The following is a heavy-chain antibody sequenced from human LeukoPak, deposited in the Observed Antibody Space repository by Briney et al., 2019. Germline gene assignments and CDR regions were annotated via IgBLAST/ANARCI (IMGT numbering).Heavy chain of an antibody. Sequence: SVKVSCKTSGYTFASYGISWVQQAPGQGLEWMGWISGYNGNTNYAQNLQGRVTMTTDTSTTTVYMELRSLRSDDAAVYYCARPRVAGSFDYWGQGTLVTVSS. J-gene: IGHJ4*02. CDR2: ISGYNGNT. CDR3: ARPRVAGSFDY. CDR1: GYTFASYG. D-gene: IGHD6-19*01. V-gene: IGHV1-18*01.